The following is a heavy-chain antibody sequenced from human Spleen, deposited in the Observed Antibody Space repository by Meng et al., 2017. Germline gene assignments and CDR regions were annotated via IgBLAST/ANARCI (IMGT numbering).Heavy chain of an antibody. J-gene: IGHJ4*02. CDR3: ARSHRPYGDSPYYFDY. CDR1: GYTFTSYA. CDR2: INAGNGTT. V-gene: IGHV1-3*01. Sequence: QVPVVQSGAGVKKPGAAVKVSCKASGYTFTSYAMHWVRQAPGQRLEWMGWINAGNGTTNYSQKFQGRVTITRDTSASTAYMELSSLRSEDTAVYYCARSHRPYGDSPYYFDYWGQGTLVTVSS. D-gene: IGHD4-17*01.